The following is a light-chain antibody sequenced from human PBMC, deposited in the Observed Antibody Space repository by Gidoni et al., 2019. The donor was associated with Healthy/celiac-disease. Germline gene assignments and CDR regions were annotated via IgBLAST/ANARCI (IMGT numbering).Light chain of an antibody. J-gene: IGLJ3*02. CDR2: SNS. V-gene: IGLV1-40*01. CDR3: QSYDSRLSGAWV. Sequence: QSVLTQPPSGSEAPGRRVTISCTGSSSNIGAGYDVPWYQQLPGTASKLLIYSNSNRPSGAPDRFSGSKSGTSSSLAITGLQAEDGAAYYCQSYDSRLSGAWVFGGGTKLPVL. CDR1: SSNIGAGYD.